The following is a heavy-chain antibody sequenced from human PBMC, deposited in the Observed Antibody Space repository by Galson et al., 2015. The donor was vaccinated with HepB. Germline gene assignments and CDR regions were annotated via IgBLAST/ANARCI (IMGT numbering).Heavy chain of an antibody. CDR2: IWYDGSNK. V-gene: IGHV3-33*01. Sequence: SLRLSCAASGFTFSSHGMHWVRQAPGKGLEWVAVIWYDGSNKYYVESVKGRFTISRDNSKNTLYLQMSSLRTEDTAVYYCARWGNLKILDYWGQGTLVTVSS. J-gene: IGHJ1*01. D-gene: IGHD2/OR15-2a*01. CDR1: GFTFSSHG. CDR3: ARWGNLKILDY.